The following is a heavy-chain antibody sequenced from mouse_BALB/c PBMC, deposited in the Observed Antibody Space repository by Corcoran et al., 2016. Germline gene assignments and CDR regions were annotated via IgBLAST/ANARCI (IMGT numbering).Heavy chain of an antibody. J-gene: IGHJ2*01. V-gene: IGHV9-3-1*01. D-gene: IGHD1-1*01. CDR2: INTYTGGS. CDR1: GYTFTNYG. Sequence: QIQLVQSGPELKKPGETVKISCKASGYTFTNYGMNWVKQAPGKGLKWMGWINTYTGGSTYADDFKGRFAFSLETSASTAYFQINTLKNEDTATYVCALYGSSHGYWGKGTTLTVAS. CDR3: ALYGSSHGY.